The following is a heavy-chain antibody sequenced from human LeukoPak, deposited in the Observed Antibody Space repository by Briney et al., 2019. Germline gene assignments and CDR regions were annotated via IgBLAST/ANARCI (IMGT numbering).Heavy chain of an antibody. Sequence: GGSLRLSCAASEFTFSNYGMHWVRQAPGKGLEWVALIWYDGSNNYYADSVKGRFSISRDNSKNTLYLQMNSLRAEDTAVYYCARDVLTMIRGVIISLHGMDVWGQGTTVTVSS. CDR1: EFTFSNYG. V-gene: IGHV3-33*01. J-gene: IGHJ6*02. CDR3: ARDVLTMIRGVIISLHGMDV. D-gene: IGHD3-10*01. CDR2: IWYDGSNN.